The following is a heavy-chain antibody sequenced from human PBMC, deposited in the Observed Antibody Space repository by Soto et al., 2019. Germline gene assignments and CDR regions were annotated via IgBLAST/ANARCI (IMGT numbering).Heavy chain of an antibody. CDR3: ARHYSNYDAPDAFDI. J-gene: IGHJ3*02. CDR1: GGTFSSYT. D-gene: IGHD4-4*01. CDR2: IIPILGIA. Sequence: AASVKVSCKASGGTFSSYTISWVRQAPGQGLEWMGRIIPILGIANYAQKFQGRVTITADKSTSTAYMELSSLRSEDTAVYYCARHYSNYDAPDAFDIWGQGTMVTVSS. V-gene: IGHV1-69*02.